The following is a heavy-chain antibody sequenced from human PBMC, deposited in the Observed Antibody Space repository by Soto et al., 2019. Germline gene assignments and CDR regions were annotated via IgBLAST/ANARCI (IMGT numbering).Heavy chain of an antibody. V-gene: IGHV5-51*01. CDR2: IYPADSDT. J-gene: IGHJ6*02. Sequence: GESLKISCXGSGYSFASQWIGWVRQRPGKGLEWMGNIYPADSDTRYSPSFQGQVTISVDKSISTAYLQWTSLKASDTAMYYCARLPHTTTSYYDYYYGMDVWGQGTTVTVSS. CDR3: ARLPHTTTSYYDYYYGMDV. D-gene: IGHD1-26*01. CDR1: GYSFASQW.